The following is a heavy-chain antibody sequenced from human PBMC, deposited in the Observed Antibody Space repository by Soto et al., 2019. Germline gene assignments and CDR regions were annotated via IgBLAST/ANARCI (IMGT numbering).Heavy chain of an antibody. CDR3: ARAGMITFGGVIVPEGDFDY. J-gene: IGHJ4*02. CDR2: IYYSGST. V-gene: IGHV4-30-4*01. CDR1: GGSISSGDYY. D-gene: IGHD3-16*02. Sequence: PSETLSLTCTVSGGSISSGDYYWSWIRQPPGKGLEWIGYIYYSGSTYYNPSLKSRVTISVDTSKNQFSLKLSSVTAADTAVYYCARAGMITFGGVIVPEGDFDYWGQGTLVTVSS.